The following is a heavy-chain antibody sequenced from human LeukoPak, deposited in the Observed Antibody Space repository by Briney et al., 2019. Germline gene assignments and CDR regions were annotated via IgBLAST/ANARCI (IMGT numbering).Heavy chain of an antibody. V-gene: IGHV3-23*01. Sequence: GGSLRLSRAASGFTFSSYAMSWVRQAPGEGLEWVSAISGSGGSTYYADSVKGRFTISRDNSKNTLYLQMNSLRAEDTAVYYCAKVRGSGSYYRRGYFDNWGQGTLVTVSS. J-gene: IGHJ4*02. CDR2: ISGSGGST. CDR1: GFTFSSYA. D-gene: IGHD3-10*01. CDR3: AKVRGSGSYYRRGYFDN.